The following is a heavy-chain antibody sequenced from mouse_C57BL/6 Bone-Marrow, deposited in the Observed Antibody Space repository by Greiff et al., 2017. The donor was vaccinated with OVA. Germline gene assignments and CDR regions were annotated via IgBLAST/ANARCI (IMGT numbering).Heavy chain of an antibody. V-gene: IGHV14-4*01. J-gene: IGHJ2*01. Sequence: EVKLQESGAELVRPGASVKLSCTASGFNIKDDYMHWVKQRPEQGLEWIGWIDPEKGDTEYASKFQGKATITADTSSNTAYLQLSSLTSEDTAVYYCTTDPITTVAPYYWGQGTTLTVSS. CDR2: IDPEKGDT. CDR1: GFNIKDDY. D-gene: IGHD1-1*01. CDR3: TTDPITTVAPYY.